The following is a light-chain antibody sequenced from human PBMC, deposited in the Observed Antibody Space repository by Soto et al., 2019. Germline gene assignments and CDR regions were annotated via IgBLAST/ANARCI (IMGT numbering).Light chain of an antibody. CDR2: AAS. Sequence: DIQMTHSPFSLSASLRERATLTCRASQSISSYLDLYQQKPGKAPKLLIYAASRLQSGFPSRFSGSGSGTDFTLTISSLQPEDFATYYCQQSDSTPWTFGQGTMVEIK. CDR3: QQSDSTPWT. CDR1: QSISSY. J-gene: IGKJ1*01. V-gene: IGKV1-39*01.